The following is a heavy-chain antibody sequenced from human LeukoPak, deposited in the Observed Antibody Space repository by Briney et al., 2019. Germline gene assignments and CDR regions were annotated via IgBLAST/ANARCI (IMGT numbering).Heavy chain of an antibody. CDR3: ASQTGSQLPRVYYYYYYMDV. CDR1: GGTFSSYA. Sequence: ASVKVSCKASGGTFSSYAISWVRQAPGQGLGWMGGIIPIFGTANYAQKFQGRVTITTDESTSTAYMELSSLRSEDTAVYYCASQTGSQLPRVYYYYYYMDVWGKGTTVTVSS. D-gene: IGHD1-14*01. CDR2: IIPIFGTA. J-gene: IGHJ6*03. V-gene: IGHV1-69*05.